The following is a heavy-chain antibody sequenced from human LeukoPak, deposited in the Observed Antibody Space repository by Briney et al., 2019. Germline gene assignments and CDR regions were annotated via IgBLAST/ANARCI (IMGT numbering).Heavy chain of an antibody. J-gene: IGHJ6*02. CDR3: ASTGLDYYYNGMDV. CDR2: ISSSSSYI. CDR1: GFTFSSYS. V-gene: IGHV3-21*01. Sequence: GGSLRLFCAASGFTFSSYSLNWVRQAPGKGLDWVSSISSSSSYIYYADSVKGRFTISRDNAKNSLYLQMNSLRAEDTAVYYCASTGLDYYYNGMDVWGQGTTVTVSS. D-gene: IGHD1-14*01.